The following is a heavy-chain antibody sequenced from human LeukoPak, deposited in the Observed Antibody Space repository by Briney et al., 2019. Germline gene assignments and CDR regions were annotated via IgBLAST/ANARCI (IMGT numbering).Heavy chain of an antibody. CDR3: ARDGGWLQYGFDY. J-gene: IGHJ4*02. D-gene: IGHD5-24*01. Sequence: SVKVSCKASGYTFTSYGISWVRQAPGQGLEWMGGITPIFGTANYAQKFQGRVTITADESTSTAYMGLSSLRSEDTAVYYCARDGGWLQYGFDYWGQGTLVTVSS. V-gene: IGHV1-69*13. CDR1: GYTFTSYG. CDR2: ITPIFGTA.